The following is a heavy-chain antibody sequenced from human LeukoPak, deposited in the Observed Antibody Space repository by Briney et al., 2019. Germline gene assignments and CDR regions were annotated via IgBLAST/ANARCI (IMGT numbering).Heavy chain of an antibody. CDR3: ARDSAADGADYDH. CDR1: GFTFGGNW. D-gene: IGHD6-13*01. CDR2: IKTDGSVT. J-gene: IGHJ5*02. Sequence: GGSLRLSCAASGFTFGGNWMHWVRQAPGKGLEWVSHIKTDGSVTDYADSVKGRFTISRDNARNTLYLQMNSLRAEDSAVYYCARDSAADGADYDHWGQGTLVTVSS. V-gene: IGHV3-74*01.